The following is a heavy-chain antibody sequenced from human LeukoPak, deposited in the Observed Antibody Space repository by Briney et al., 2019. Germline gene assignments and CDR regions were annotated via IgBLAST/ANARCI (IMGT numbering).Heavy chain of an antibody. J-gene: IGHJ4*02. D-gene: IGHD1-26*01. CDR2: ISAYNGNT. CDR3: AGVLVGAIGNYFDY. CDR1: GYTFTSYG. V-gene: IGHV1-18*01. Sequence: ASVKVSCKASGYTFTSYGISWVRQAPGQGLEWMGWISAYNGNTNYAQKLQGRVTMTTDTSTSTAYLELSSLRSEDTAVYYCAGVLVGAIGNYFDYWGQGTLVTVSS.